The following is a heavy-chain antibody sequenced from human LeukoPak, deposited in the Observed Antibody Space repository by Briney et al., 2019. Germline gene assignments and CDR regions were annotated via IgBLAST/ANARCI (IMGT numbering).Heavy chain of an antibody. D-gene: IGHD3-3*01. CDR1: GYTFTGHF. CDR3: ARVREWEEISGAIPDYFDY. Sequence: ASVKVSCKASGYTFTGHFMNWVRQAPEQGLERMGWIKPKSGATAYAQKFQGRVTMTRDTAIDTAYLELSSLTSDDTAVYYCARVREWEEISGAIPDYFDYWGQGTLITVSS. V-gene: IGHV1-2*02. J-gene: IGHJ4*02. CDR2: IKPKSGAT.